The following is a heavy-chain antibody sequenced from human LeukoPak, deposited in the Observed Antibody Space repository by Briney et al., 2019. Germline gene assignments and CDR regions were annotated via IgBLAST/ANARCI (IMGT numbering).Heavy chain of an antibody. J-gene: IGHJ4*02. CDR3: AKDQILWFGELFSYFDY. V-gene: IGHV3-23*01. CDR1: GFTFSSYA. CDR2: ISGSGGST. Sequence: GGSLRLSCAASGFTFSSYAMSWVRQAPGKGLEWVSAISGSGGSTYYADSVKGRFTIPRDNSKNTLYLQMNSLRAEDTAVYYCAKDQILWFGELFSYFDYWGQGTLVTVSS. D-gene: IGHD3-10*01.